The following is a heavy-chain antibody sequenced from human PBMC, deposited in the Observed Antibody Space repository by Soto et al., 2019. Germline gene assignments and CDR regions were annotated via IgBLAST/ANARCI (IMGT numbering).Heavy chain of an antibody. J-gene: IGHJ4*02. CDR3: ASVTFGGIVLAH. CDR2: IYFNGNT. V-gene: IGHV4-59*11. CDR1: AASFSKHY. Sequence: PSETLSLTCTVSAASFSKHYWTWIRQPPGKGLEWIGYIYFNGNTKYNPSLEGRLTISIDTSKKEFSLKLTSVTAADAAVYYCASVTFGGIVLAHWGQGTLVTVSS. D-gene: IGHD3-16*01.